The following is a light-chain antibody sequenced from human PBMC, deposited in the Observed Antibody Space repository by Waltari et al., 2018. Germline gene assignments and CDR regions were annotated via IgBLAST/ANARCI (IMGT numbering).Light chain of an antibody. Sequence: DIQMTQSPSSLSASVGDRVTITCRASQSISSYLNWYQQKPGKAPKLLIYAASSLQSGVPSRFSGSGSGTDFTLTISSLQPEDFATYYCQQSYSTPRIAFGPGTKVDIK. CDR2: AAS. V-gene: IGKV1-39*01. CDR1: QSISSY. J-gene: IGKJ3*01. CDR3: QQSYSTPRIA.